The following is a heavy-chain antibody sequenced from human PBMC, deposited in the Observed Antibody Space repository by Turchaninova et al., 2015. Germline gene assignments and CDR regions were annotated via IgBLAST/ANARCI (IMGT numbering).Heavy chain of an antibody. D-gene: IGHD3-22*01. J-gene: IGHJ3*02. V-gene: IGHV3-64*01. CDR3: ARDIRSGFAFDI. CDR2: ILGDGQSP. CDR1: GFAFSTYP. Sequence: EVXRXESXXGLVQXGGSXXLAXXGSGFAFSTYPMHWVRQAQGKEWEYVSSILGDGQSPHYANSVEGRFTISRDNSKNTLYLQMGSLKTEDMAIYYCARDIRSGFAFDIWGQGTMVTVSS.